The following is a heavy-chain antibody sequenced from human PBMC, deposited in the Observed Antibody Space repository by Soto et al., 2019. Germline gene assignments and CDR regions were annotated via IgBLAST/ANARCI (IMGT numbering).Heavy chain of an antibody. CDR1: GFTFSSYA. D-gene: IGHD3-10*01. Sequence: QVQLVESGGGVVQPGRSLRLSCAASGFTFSSYAMHWVRQAPGKGLEWVAVISYDGSNKYYADSVKGRFTISRDNSKNTMYLQMNSLRGEDTAVYYCARDPMGRYYGSGTYYFVYWGPGTLVTVSS. V-gene: IGHV3-30-3*01. J-gene: IGHJ4*02. CDR3: ARDPMGRYYGSGTYYFVY. CDR2: ISYDGSNK.